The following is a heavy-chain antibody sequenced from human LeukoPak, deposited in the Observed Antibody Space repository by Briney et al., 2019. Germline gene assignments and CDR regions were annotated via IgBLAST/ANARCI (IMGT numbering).Heavy chain of an antibody. Sequence: SETLSLTCAVSGGSISSSNWWSWVRQPPGKGLEWIGEIYHSGSTNYNPSLKSRVTISVDKSKNQFSLKLSSVTAADTAVYYCARRYCSSTSCYCDYWGQGTLVTVSS. CDR3: ARRYCSSTSCYCDY. V-gene: IGHV4-4*02. D-gene: IGHD2-2*01. CDR1: GGSISSSNW. CDR2: IYHSGST. J-gene: IGHJ4*02.